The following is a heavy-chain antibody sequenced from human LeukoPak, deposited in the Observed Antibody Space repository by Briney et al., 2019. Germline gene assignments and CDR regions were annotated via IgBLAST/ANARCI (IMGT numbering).Heavy chain of an antibody. CDR1: GYTFTSYY. V-gene: IGHV1-46*01. J-gene: IGHJ4*02. D-gene: IGHD1-26*01. CDR2: INPSGGST. Sequence: ALVKVSCKASGYTFTSYYMHWVRQAPGQGLEWMGIINPSGGSTSYAQKFQGRVTMTRDTSTSTVYMELSSLRSEDTAVYYCAREEGDGNYFDYWGQGTLVTVSS. CDR3: AREEGDGNYFDY.